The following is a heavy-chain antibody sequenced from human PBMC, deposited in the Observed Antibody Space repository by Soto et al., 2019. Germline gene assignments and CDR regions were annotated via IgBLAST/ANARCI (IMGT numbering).Heavy chain of an antibody. CDR3: AREIKDGVNGVSYYYYYHMDV. CDR2: INHSGST. Sequence: SETLSLTCAVYGGSFSGYYWSWIRQPPGKGLEWIGEINHSGSTNYNPSLKSRVTISVDTSKNQFSLKLSSVTAADTAVYYCAREIKDGVNGVSYYYYYHMDVWGKGTTVTVSS. V-gene: IGHV4-34*01. CDR1: GGSFSGYY. J-gene: IGHJ6*03. D-gene: IGHD3-16*01.